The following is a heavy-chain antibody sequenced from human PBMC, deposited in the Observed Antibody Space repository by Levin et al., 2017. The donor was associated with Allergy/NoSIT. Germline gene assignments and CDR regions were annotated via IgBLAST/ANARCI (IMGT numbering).Heavy chain of an antibody. CDR2: ISAYNGNT. D-gene: IGHD3-22*01. V-gene: IGHV1-18*01. J-gene: IGHJ5*02. CDR3: ARRGNDYYDSSGYYYGGWFDP. Sequence: GESLKISCKASGYTFTSYGISWVRQAPGQGLEWMGWISAYNGNTNYAQKLQGRVTMTTDTSTSTAYMELRSLRSDDTAVYYCARRGNDYYDSSGYYYGGWFDPWGQGTLVTVSS. CDR1: GYTFTSYG.